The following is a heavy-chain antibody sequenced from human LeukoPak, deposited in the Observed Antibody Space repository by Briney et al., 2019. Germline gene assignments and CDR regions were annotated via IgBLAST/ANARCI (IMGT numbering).Heavy chain of an antibody. V-gene: IGHV3-53*01. D-gene: IGHD4/OR15-4a*01. CDR2: IYSDNT. CDR1: GFTVSTDS. J-gene: IGHJ4*02. Sequence: GGSLRLSCTVSGFTVSTDSMSWVRQAPGKGLEWVSFIYSDNTHYSDSVKGRFTISRDNSKNTLYLQMNSLRAEDTAVYYCARRVGAYSHPYDYWGQGTLVTVSS. CDR3: ARRVGAYSHPYDY.